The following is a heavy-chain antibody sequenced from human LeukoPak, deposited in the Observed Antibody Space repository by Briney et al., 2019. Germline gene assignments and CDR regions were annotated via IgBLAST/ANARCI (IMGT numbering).Heavy chain of an antibody. CDR2: IYYSGST. CDR1: GGSISSYC. D-gene: IGHD6-19*01. V-gene: IGHV4-59*08. J-gene: IGHJ6*02. CDR3: ARLVVAGTILGESGMDV. Sequence: PSETLSLTCTVSGGSISSYCWSWIRQPPGKGLEWIGYIYYSGSTNYNPSLKSRVTISVDTSKNQFSLKLSSVTAADTAVYYCARLVVAGTILGESGMDVWGQGTTVTVSS.